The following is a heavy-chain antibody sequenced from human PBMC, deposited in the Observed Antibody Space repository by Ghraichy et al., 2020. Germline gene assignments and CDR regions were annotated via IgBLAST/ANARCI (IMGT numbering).Heavy chain of an antibody. Sequence: SVKVSCKASGGTFSSYAISWVRQAPGQGLEWMGGIIPIFGTANYAQKFQGRVTITADKSTSTAYMELSSLRSEDTAVYYCAGKSYDILTGYYNVPPGYYYYYMDVWGKGTTVTVSS. CDR1: GGTFSSYA. D-gene: IGHD3-9*01. CDR2: IIPIFGTA. V-gene: IGHV1-69*06. CDR3: AGKSYDILTGYYNVPPGYYYYYMDV. J-gene: IGHJ6*03.